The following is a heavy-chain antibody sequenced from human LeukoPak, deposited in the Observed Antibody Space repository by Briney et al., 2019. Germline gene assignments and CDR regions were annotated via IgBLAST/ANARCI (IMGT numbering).Heavy chain of an antibody. V-gene: IGHV1-69*06. J-gene: IGHJ4*02. CDR3: ARDRGYSYGPGDY. CDR1: GGTFSSYA. Sequence: GASVKVSCKASGGTFSSYAISWVRQAPGQGLEWMGGIIPIFGTANYAQKFQGRVTITADKSTSTAYMELNSLRSEDTAVYYCARDRGYSYGPGDYRGQGTLVTVSS. D-gene: IGHD5-18*01. CDR2: IIPIFGTA.